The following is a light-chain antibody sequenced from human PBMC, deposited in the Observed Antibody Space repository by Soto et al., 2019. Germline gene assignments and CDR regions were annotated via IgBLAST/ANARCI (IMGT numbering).Light chain of an antibody. CDR3: SSYTGSSTLV. V-gene: IGLV2-14*01. CDR2: EVS. Sequence: QSALTQPASVSGSPGQSITISCTGTSSDVGGYNYVSWYQQHPGKAPKLMIYEVSNRPSGVSNRFSGSKSGNTASLTISGLQADAEADYYCSSYTGSSTLVFGGGTKLTVL. CDR1: SSDVGGYNY. J-gene: IGLJ3*02.